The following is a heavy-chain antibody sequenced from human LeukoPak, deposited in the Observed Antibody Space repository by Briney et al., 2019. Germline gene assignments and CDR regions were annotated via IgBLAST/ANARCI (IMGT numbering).Heavy chain of an antibody. D-gene: IGHD1-26*01. CDR1: GFTFSTYS. J-gene: IGHJ6*03. Sequence: GGSLRLSCAASGFTFSTYSMNWVRQAPGKGLEWVSSISSSSSYIYYADSVKGRFTISRDNAKNSLYLQMNSLRAEDTAVYYCARDGGGYYPYFYYYMEVWGKGTTVTVSS. CDR2: ISSSSSYI. CDR3: ARDGGGYYPYFYYYMEV. V-gene: IGHV3-21*01.